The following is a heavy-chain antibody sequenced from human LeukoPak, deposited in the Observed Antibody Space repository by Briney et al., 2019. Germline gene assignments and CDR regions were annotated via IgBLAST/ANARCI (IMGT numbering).Heavy chain of an antibody. CDR3: ARHAVVPAAIDY. V-gene: IGHV4-39*01. CDR2: IYYSGST. CDR1: GGSISSSSYY. Sequence: PSETLSLTCTVSGGSISSSSYYWGWIRQPPGKGLEWIGSIYYSGSTYYNPSLKSRVTISVDTSKNQFSLKLSSVTAADTAVYYCARHAVVPAAIDYWGQGTLVTVSS. J-gene: IGHJ4*02. D-gene: IGHD2-2*01.